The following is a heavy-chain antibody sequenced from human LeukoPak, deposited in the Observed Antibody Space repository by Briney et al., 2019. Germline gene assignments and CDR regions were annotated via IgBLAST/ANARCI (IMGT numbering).Heavy chain of an antibody. CDR2: IIPMFGTA. J-gene: IGHJ4*02. D-gene: IGHD3-22*01. Sequence: SVKVSCKASGGTFSSYAISWVRQAPGQGLEWMGGIIPMFGTANYAQRFQDRVTITADKSTSTDYMELSSLRSEDTAVYYCASLNYYDTSGYFDYWGQGTLVTVSS. V-gene: IGHV1-69*06. CDR3: ASLNYYDTSGYFDY. CDR1: GGTFSSYA.